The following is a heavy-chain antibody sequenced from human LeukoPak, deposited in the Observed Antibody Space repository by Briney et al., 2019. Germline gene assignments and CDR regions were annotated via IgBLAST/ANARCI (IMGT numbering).Heavy chain of an antibody. V-gene: IGHV3-74*01. CDR1: GLTLSGYW. J-gene: IGHJ3*02. Sequence: GGSLRLSCAASGLTLSGYWMHWVRQAPGKGLVWVSRINGDASSTSYADSVKGRFTIPRDNGKNSLYLQMNSLRAEDTAVYYCAEGSIWGQGTMVTVSS. D-gene: IGHD3-10*01. CDR2: INGDASST. CDR3: AEGSI.